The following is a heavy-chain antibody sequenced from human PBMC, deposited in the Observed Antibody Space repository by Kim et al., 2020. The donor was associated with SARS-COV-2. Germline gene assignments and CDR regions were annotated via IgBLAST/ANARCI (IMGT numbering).Heavy chain of an antibody. CDR1: GGSFSGYY. CDR3: ARGRSSSSWHYYYYGMDV. J-gene: IGHJ6*02. CDR2: INHSGST. Sequence: SETLSLTCAVYGGSFSGYYWSWIRQPPGKGLEWIGEINHSGSTNYNPSLKSRVTIPVDTSKNQFSLKLSSVTAADTAVYYCARGRSSSSWHYYYYGMDVWGQGTTVTVSS. D-gene: IGHD6-13*01. V-gene: IGHV4-34*01.